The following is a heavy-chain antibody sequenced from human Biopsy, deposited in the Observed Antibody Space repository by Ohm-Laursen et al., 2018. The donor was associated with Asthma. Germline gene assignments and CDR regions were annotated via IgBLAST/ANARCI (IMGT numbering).Heavy chain of an antibody. CDR3: ARKAGSCISRTCFSLDF. Sequence: SSVKVSCKSLGGTFNTYVIGWVRQAPGQGLEWMGGINSVFGTTTYPRKFQDRVTITADDSTSTVYMELSSLRSEETAVYFCARKAGSCISRTCFSLDFWGQGTLVTVSS. J-gene: IGHJ4*02. D-gene: IGHD2-2*01. CDR2: INSVFGTT. CDR1: GGTFNTYV. V-gene: IGHV1-69*01.